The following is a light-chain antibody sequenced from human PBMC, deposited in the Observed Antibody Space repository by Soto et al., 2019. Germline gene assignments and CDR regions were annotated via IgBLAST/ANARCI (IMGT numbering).Light chain of an antibody. V-gene: IGKV1-5*03. Sequence: DIQLTQSPSTVAASVGDRVTITCRASQSISRWLARYQQKPGRAPKLLIHAASSLERGVPSRFRGSGSGTEFALTITSLQPDDLATYYCQQYETYFRTFGQGTKVEI. J-gene: IGKJ1*01. CDR3: QQYETYFRT. CDR2: AAS. CDR1: QSISRW.